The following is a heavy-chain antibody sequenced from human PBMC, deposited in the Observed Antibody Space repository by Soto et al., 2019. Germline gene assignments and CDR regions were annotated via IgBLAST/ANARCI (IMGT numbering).Heavy chain of an antibody. J-gene: IGHJ4*02. D-gene: IGHD3-22*01. CDR1: GGSISSSSYY. CDR3: ARHGMDYYDSSGYWLDY. Sequence: SETLSLTCTVSGGSISSSSYYWGWIRQPPGKGLEWIGSIYYSGSTYYNPSLKSRVTISVDTSKNQFSLKLSSVTAADTAVYYCARHGMDYYDSSGYWLDYWGQGTLVT. V-gene: IGHV4-39*01. CDR2: IYYSGST.